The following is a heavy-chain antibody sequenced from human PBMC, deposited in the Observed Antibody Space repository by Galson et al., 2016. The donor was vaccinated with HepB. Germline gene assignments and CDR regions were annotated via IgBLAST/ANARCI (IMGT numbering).Heavy chain of an antibody. CDR2: MSSDGSNK. J-gene: IGHJ6*04. Sequence: SLRLSCAASGFTFTNYAMHWVRQAPGKGLEWVAVMSSDGSNKYYGEFVKGRFSISRDNPMNTLYLQMNSLSAEDTAVYYCARSRADFWSVGYYYYGMDVWGKGTTVTVSS. D-gene: IGHD3-3*01. V-gene: IGHV3-30*04. CDR1: GFTFTNYA. CDR3: ARSRADFWSVGYYYYGMDV.